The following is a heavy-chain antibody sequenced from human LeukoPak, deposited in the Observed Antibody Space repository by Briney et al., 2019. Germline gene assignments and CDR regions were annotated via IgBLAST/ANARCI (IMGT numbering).Heavy chain of an antibody. Sequence: AASVKVSCKASGYTFTGYYIHWVRQAPGQGLEWMGWINPNSGGTNYAQKFQGRVTMTRDTSISTAYMELTRLRSDDAAIYYCAREGTTVTDQIPYYWGQGTLVTVSS. CDR3: AREGTTVTDQIPYY. V-gene: IGHV1-2*02. J-gene: IGHJ4*02. CDR2: INPNSGGT. D-gene: IGHD4-17*01. CDR1: GYTFTGYY.